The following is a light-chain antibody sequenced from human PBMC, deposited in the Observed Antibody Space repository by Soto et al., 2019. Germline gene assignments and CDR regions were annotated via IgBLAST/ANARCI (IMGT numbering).Light chain of an antibody. J-gene: IGLJ2*01. V-gene: IGLV2-23*01. CDR1: SSDVGSYNL. CDR3: CSYSRSSTYVV. Sequence: QSALTQPASVSGSPGQSITISCTGTSSDVGSYNLVSWYQQHPGKAPKLMIYEGSKRPSGVSNRFSGSKSGNTASLTISGLQAEDEGNNYCCSYSRSSTYVVFGGGTKLTVL. CDR2: EGS.